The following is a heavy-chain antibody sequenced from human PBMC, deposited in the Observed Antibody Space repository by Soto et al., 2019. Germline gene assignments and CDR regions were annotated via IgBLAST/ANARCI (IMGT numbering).Heavy chain of an antibody. V-gene: IGHV3-74*01. CDR2: INSDGSRT. CDR1: GFTFSSYW. D-gene: IGHD6-13*01. CDR3: ARVLTGSWNWFDP. J-gene: IGHJ5*02. Sequence: EVQLGESGGGLVQPGESLRLSCAASGFTFSSYWMHWVRQAPGKGLVWVSRINSDGSRTNYADSVKGRFTVSRDNAKNTQYLQMNSLRAEDTAVYYCARVLTGSWNWFDPWGQGTLVTVSS.